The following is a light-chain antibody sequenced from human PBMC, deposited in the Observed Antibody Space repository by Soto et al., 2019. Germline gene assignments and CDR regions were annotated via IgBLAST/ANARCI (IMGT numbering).Light chain of an antibody. J-gene: IGKJ4*01. CDR3: QHYNSYSVS. CDR2: RAS. V-gene: IGKV1-5*03. Sequence: DIQMTQSPSTLSASLGDRVIITCRASESISGWLAWYQQKPGKAPKLLIYRASTLESGVPSRFSGSGSGTEFTLTISSFQPDDFATYYCQHYNSYSVSFGGGTKVEIK. CDR1: ESISGW.